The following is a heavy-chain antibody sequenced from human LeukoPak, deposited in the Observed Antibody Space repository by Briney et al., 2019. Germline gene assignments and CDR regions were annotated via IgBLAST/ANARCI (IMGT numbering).Heavy chain of an antibody. V-gene: IGHV3-74*01. J-gene: IGHJ4*02. CDR1: GFTFSTYC. CDR2: ICPDGTVT. Sequence: GGSLRLFCGASGFTFSTYCMHWVRQAPGKGPMWVSRICPDGTVTNYADSVKARFIISRDNARNTVYLQMNSLRVEDTAVYYCVRDFRSADYWGQGTLVTVSS. CDR3: VRDFRSADY.